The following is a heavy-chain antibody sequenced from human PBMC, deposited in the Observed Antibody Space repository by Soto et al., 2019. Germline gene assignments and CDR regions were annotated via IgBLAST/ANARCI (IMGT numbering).Heavy chain of an antibody. D-gene: IGHD6-6*01. CDR1: GGSVSSGSYY. V-gene: IGHV4-61*01. Sequence: QVQLQESGPGLVKPSETLSLTCTVSGGSVSSGSYYWSWIRQPPGKGLEWIGYIYYSGSTNYNPSLKSRVTISVDTSKNQFSLKLSSVTAADTAVYYCARDSRGSSSSYYWGQGTLVTVSS. J-gene: IGHJ4*02. CDR2: IYYSGST. CDR3: ARDSRGSSSSYY.